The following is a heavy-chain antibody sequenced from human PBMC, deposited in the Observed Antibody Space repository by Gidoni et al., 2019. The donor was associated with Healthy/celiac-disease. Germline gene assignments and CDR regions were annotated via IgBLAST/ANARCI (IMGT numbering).Heavy chain of an antibody. Sequence: LSLTCAVSGYSISSSNWWGWIRQPPGKGLGWIGYIYYSGSTYYNPSLKSRVTMSVDTSKTQFSLKLSSVTAVDTAVYYCARVQQLVRLDVWGQGTTVTVSS. V-gene: IGHV4-28*03. J-gene: IGHJ6*02. D-gene: IGHD6-13*01. CDR1: GYSISSSNW. CDR3: ARVQQLVRLDV. CDR2: IYYSGST.